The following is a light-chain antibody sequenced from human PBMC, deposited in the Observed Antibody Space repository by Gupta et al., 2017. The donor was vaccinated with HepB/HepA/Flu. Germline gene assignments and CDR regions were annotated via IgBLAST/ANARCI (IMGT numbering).Light chain of an antibody. J-gene: IGKJ3*01. Sequence: EIVLTPSPGTLSLSPGERATLSCRASQSVSSSYLAWYQQKPGQAPRLIIYGAASRAPGSTDSFSGSGYLTDFTRTISSQEIENFAGYYCQQNRSSFTFGHGTKVDIK. CDR2: GAA. CDR1: QSVSSSY. CDR3: QQNRSSFT. V-gene: IGKV3-20*01.